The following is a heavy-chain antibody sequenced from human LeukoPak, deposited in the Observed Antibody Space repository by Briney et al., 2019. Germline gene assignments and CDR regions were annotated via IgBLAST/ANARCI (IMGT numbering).Heavy chain of an antibody. V-gene: IGHV1-69*04. CDR2: IIPILGIA. D-gene: IGHD4-17*01. CDR1: GGTFSSYA. CDR3: ASLHTTVTTDFDY. J-gene: IGHJ4*02. Sequence: SVKVSCKASGGTFSSYAISWVRLAPGQGLEWMGRIIPILGIANYAQKFQGRVTITADKSTSTAYMELSSLRSEDTAVYYCASLHTTVTTDFDYWGQGTLVTVSS.